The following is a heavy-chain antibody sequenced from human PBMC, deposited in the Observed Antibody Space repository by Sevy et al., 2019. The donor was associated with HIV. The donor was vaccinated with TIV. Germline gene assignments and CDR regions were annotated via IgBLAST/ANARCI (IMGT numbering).Heavy chain of an antibody. D-gene: IGHD6-19*01. V-gene: IGHV1-24*01. CDR2: FDPEDGEK. J-gene: IGHJ4*02. CDR3: ATHRAAVAGAGFDY. CDR1: GYTLTELS. Sequence: ASVKVSCKVSGYTLTELSMHWVRQAPGKGLEWMGGFDPEDGEKIYAQKFQGRVTMTEDTSTDTAYMELSSLRSEDTAVYYCATHRAAVAGAGFDYWGQGTLVTVSS.